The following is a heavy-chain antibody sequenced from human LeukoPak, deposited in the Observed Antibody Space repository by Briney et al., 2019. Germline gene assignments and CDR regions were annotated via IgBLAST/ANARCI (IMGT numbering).Heavy chain of an antibody. D-gene: IGHD3-10*01. J-gene: IGHJ3*02. CDR3: ARLWARAFNI. V-gene: IGHV5-51*01. CDR2: ISIVVSDT. CDR1: GYSFTNYW. Sequence: AESLNISRKGCGYSFTNYWVGWVRHMPGESLGWMGLISIVVSDTNYSPSFQGQATSSADKYISTAYLQWSGLKASDTAMYYCARLWARAFNIWGQGTLVTVSS.